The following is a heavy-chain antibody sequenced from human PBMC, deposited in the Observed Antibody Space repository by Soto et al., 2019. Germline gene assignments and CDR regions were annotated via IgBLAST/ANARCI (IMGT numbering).Heavy chain of an antibody. CDR1: GGSISSGGYS. Sequence: SETLSLTCAVSGGSISSGGYSWSWIRQPPGKGLEWIGYIYHSGTTYYNPSLKSRVTISVDRSKDQFSLKLSSVTAADTAVYYCARGSDEGEADYWGQGTLVTVSS. V-gene: IGHV4-30-2*01. CDR2: IYHSGTT. J-gene: IGHJ4*02. CDR3: ARGSDEGEADY.